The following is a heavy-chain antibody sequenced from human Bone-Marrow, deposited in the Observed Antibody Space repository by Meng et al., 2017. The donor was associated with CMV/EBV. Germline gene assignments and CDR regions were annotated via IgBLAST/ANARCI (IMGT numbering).Heavy chain of an antibody. CDR2: INPNSGGT. Sequence: ASVKVFCKASGYTFTGYYMHWVRQAPGQGLEWMGWINPNSGGTNYAQKFQGRVTMTRDTSISTAFMELSRLRSDDTAVYYCARGVKAVAGTNWFDPWGQGTLVTVSS. J-gene: IGHJ5*02. D-gene: IGHD6-19*01. CDR3: ARGVKAVAGTNWFDP. CDR1: GYTFTGYY. V-gene: IGHV1-2*02.